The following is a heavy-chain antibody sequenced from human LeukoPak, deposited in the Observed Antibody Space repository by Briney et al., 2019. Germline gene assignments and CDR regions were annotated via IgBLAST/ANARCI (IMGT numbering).Heavy chain of an antibody. Sequence: GGSLRLSCAASGFTFNNYAMSWVRQAPGKGLEWVSAISAAGGGTYYADSVKGRFTISRDNSKKKVFLQMNSPRADDTAVYYCAKAGWYSAKTYATYDDAYDIWGQGTMVTVSS. CDR2: ISAAGGGT. V-gene: IGHV3-23*01. CDR3: AKAGWYSAKTYATYDDAYDI. D-gene: IGHD1-26*01. CDR1: GFTFNNYA. J-gene: IGHJ3*02.